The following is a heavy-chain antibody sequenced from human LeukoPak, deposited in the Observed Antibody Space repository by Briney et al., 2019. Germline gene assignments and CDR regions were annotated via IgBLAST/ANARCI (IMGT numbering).Heavy chain of an antibody. V-gene: IGHV3-23*01. J-gene: IGHJ4*01. D-gene: IGHD6-19*01. Sequence: GGSLRLSCAASGLAFSNYAMNWVRQAPGRGLEWVSTVSGGGGTTHYADSVKGRFIISRDNSKNTLYLQMNSLRVEDTAVYYCTRGHSSGWYYFDYWGHGTLVTVSS. CDR3: TRGHSSGWYYFDY. CDR2: VSGGGGTT. CDR1: GLAFSNYA.